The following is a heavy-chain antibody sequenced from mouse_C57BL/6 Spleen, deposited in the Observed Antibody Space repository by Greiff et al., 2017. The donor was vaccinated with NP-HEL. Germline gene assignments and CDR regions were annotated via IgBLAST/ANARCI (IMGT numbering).Heavy chain of an antibody. CDR3: ARDRYYYGSSYGYFDV. D-gene: IGHD1-1*01. V-gene: IGHV3-6*01. Sequence: EVKLVESGPGLVKPSQSLSLTCSVTGYSITSGYYWNWIRQFPGNKLEWMGYISYDGSNNYNPSLKNRISITRDTSKNQFFLKLNSVTTEDTATYYCARDRYYYGSSYGYFDVWGTGTTVTVSS. CDR1: GYSITSGYY. CDR2: ISYDGSN. J-gene: IGHJ1*03.